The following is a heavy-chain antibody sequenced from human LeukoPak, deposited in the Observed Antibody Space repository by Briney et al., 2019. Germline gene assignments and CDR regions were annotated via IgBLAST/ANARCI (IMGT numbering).Heavy chain of an antibody. CDR3: ARDGLAYCGGDCSNDY. J-gene: IGHJ4*02. Sequence: GRSLRLSCAASGFTFSSYAMHWVRQAPGKGLEWVAVISYDGSNKYYADSVKGRFTISRDNSKNTLYLRMNSLRAEDTAVYYCARDGLAYCGGDCSNDYWGQGTLVTVSS. CDR1: GFTFSSYA. V-gene: IGHV3-30*04. CDR2: ISYDGSNK. D-gene: IGHD2-21*02.